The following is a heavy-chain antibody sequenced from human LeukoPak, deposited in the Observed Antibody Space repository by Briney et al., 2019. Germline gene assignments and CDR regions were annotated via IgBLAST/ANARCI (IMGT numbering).Heavy chain of an antibody. D-gene: IGHD3-9*01. CDR1: GFTFSSYN. CDR2: ISSSSDYI. Sequence: GGSLRLSCAASGFTFSSYNMNWVRQAPGKGLEWVSSISSSSDYIYYADSVKGGFTISRDNAKNTLYLQMNSLRAEDTAVYYCARQRGDILTGYYMPRGFDYWGQGTLVTVSS. CDR3: ARQRGDILTGYYMPRGFDY. J-gene: IGHJ4*02. V-gene: IGHV3-21*01.